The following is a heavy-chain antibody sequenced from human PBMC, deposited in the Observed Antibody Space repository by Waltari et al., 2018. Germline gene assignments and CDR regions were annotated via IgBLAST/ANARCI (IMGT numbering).Heavy chain of an antibody. CDR1: GFTFSSYA. CDR3: ARPKY. J-gene: IGHJ4*02. Sequence: QVQLVESGGGVVQPGRSLRLSCAASGFTFSSYAMHWVRQAPGKGLEWVAVISYDGSNKYYADSVKGRFTISRDNSKNTLYLQMNSLRAEDTAVYYCARPKYWGQGTLVTVSS. V-gene: IGHV3-30-3*01. CDR2: ISYDGSNK.